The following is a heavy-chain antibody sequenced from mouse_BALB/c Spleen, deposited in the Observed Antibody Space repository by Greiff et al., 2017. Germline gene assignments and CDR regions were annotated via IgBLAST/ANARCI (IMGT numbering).Heavy chain of an antibody. J-gene: IGHJ2*01. CDR2: ISYDGSN. D-gene: IGHD2-1*01. CDR3: ARDTGGNSYYFDY. V-gene: IGHV3-6*02. Sequence: EVKLMESGPGLVKPSQSLSLTCSVTGYSITSGYYWNWIRQFPGNKLEWMGYISYDGSNNYNPSLKNRISITRDTSKNQFFLKLNSVTTEDTATYYCARDTGGNSYYFDYWGQGTTLTVSS. CDR1: GYSITSGYY.